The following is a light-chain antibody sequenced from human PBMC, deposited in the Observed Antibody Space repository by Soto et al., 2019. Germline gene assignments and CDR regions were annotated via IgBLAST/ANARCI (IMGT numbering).Light chain of an antibody. Sequence: EIVMTQSPATLSVSPGERATLSCRASQSVSSNLAWYQQKPGQAPRLLIYGASTRATGIPASFSGSGSGTEIPLTLSSLQSEDFAVYYCQHYKNWPRTFGQGTKVEIK. CDR1: QSVSSN. CDR3: QHYKNWPRT. CDR2: GAS. J-gene: IGKJ1*01. V-gene: IGKV3-15*01.